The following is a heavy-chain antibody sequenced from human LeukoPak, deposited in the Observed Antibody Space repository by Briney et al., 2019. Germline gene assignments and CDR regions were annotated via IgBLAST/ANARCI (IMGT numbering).Heavy chain of an antibody. CDR2: INPSGAST. CDR1: GYTFTSYG. CDR3: ARGALPGSSWYSGGDY. V-gene: IGHV1-46*01. Sequence: ASVKVSCKASGYTFTSYGISWVRQAPGQGLEWMGIINPSGASTTYAQKFQGRVTMTRDTSTSTVYMDLISLRSEDTAVYYCARGALPGSSWYSGGDYWGQGTLVTVSS. J-gene: IGHJ4*02. D-gene: IGHD6-13*01.